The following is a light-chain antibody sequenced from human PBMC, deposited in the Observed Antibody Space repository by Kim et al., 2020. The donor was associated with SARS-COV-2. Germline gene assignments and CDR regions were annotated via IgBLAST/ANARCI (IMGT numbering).Light chain of an antibody. CDR3: QQYDDFPYT. CDR2: ATS. V-gene: IGKV1-5*03. Sequence: SASVGDKITTTCRARQSISGWLAWYQQKPGRAPKLLIFATSTLESGVPLRFSGSGSGTEFTLTISSLQPDDFATYYCQQYDDFPYTFGQGTKLEI. J-gene: IGKJ2*01. CDR1: QSISGW.